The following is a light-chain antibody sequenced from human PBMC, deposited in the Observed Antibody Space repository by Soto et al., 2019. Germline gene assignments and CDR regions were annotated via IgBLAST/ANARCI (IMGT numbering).Light chain of an antibody. V-gene: IGKV1-8*01. Sequence: AIRMTQSPSSLSASTGDRVTITCRASQGISSYLAWYQQKPGKAPKLLIYAASTLQSGVPSRFSGSGSGTDFTLTISCLQSEDFAVYFCQQYDDWLRLTFGGGTKVDIK. CDR2: AAS. CDR1: QGISSY. J-gene: IGKJ4*01. CDR3: QQYDDWLRLT.